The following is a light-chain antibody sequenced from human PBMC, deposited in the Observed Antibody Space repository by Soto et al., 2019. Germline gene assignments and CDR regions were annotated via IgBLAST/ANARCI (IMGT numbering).Light chain of an antibody. CDR1: SSNIGGNS. Sequence: QSVMTQPPSVSAAPGQRVTISCSGRSSNIGGNSVSWYQQYPGKPPQLLIYEVTNRPLGVSNRFSGSKSGNTASLTISGLQAQDEADYYCSSYTTTITVFGGGTKVTVL. CDR2: EVT. J-gene: IGLJ3*02. CDR3: SSYTTTITV. V-gene: IGLV2-14*01.